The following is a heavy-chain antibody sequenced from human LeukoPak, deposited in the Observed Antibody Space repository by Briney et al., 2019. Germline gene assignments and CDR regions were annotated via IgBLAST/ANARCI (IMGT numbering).Heavy chain of an antibody. CDR2: IYHSGST. J-gene: IGHJ4*02. Sequence: TSGTLSLTCAVSGGSISSSNWWSWVRQPPGKGLEWIGEIYHSGSTNYNPSLKSRVTISVDKSKNQFSLKLSSVTAADTAVYYCAGQSTVTRGGFDYWGQGTLVTVSS. CDR3: AGQSTVTRGGFDY. D-gene: IGHD4-17*01. V-gene: IGHV4-4*02. CDR1: GGSISSSNW.